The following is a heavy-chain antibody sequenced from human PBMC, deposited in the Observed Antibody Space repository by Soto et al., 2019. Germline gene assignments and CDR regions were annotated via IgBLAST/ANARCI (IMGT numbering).Heavy chain of an antibody. CDR2: INPSGGIT. J-gene: IGHJ4*02. CDR3: ARRFCNSNSCYFFDY. CDR1: GYTFTTVY. D-gene: IGHD2-2*01. V-gene: IGHV1-46*01. Sequence: ASVKVSCKASGYTFTTVYMHWVRQAPGQGLEWMGIINPSGGITNYAQKFQGRVTMTRDTSTSTVYMELSSLRSEDTAVYYCARRFCNSNSCYFFDYWGQGTLVTVS.